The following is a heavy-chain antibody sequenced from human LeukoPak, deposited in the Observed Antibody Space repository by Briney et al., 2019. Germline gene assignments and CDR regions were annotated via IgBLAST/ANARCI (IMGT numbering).Heavy chain of an antibody. J-gene: IGHJ4*02. D-gene: IGHD1-1*01. Sequence: SQTLSLTCTVSGGSISSYYWNWIRQPPGWGLEWIGYIYYSGSTSYNPSLKSRVTMSVDTSKNQFSLNQSSVTAADTAVYYCATYRGTRGSYYYWGQGTLVTVCS. CDR1: GGSISSYY. CDR3: ATYRGTRGSYYY. CDR2: IYYSGST. V-gene: IGHV4-59*08.